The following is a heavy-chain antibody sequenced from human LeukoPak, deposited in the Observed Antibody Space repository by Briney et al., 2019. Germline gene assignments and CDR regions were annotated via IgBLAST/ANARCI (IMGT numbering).Heavy chain of an antibody. CDR2: IYYSGNT. V-gene: IGHV4-34*01. J-gene: IGHJ4*02. Sequence: SETLSLTCAVYGGSFSGYYWSWIRQPPGKGLEWIGSIYYSGNTYYNPSLKSRVTLSVDTSKNHFSLKLNSVTAADTAVYYCARADFWSGLFDYWGQGTLVTVSS. D-gene: IGHD3-3*01. CDR1: GGSFSGYY. CDR3: ARADFWSGLFDY.